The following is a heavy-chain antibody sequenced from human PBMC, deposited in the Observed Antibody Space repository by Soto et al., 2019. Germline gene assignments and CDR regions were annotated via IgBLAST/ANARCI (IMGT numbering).Heavy chain of an antibody. CDR1: GFIFSSLA. V-gene: IGHV3-30*03. Sequence: GGSLRLSCAASGFIFSSLAMHWVRQAPGKGLEWVAVISYDGSNKFYADSVKGRFTISRDNSKNTLYLQMNSLRAEDTAVYYCARDGGSSSWGYWYFDLWGRGTLVTVSS. J-gene: IGHJ2*01. CDR3: ARDGGSSSWGYWYFDL. D-gene: IGHD6-13*01. CDR2: ISYDGSNK.